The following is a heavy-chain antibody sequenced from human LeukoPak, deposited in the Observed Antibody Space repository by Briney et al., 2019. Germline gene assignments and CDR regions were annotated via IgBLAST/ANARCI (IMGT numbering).Heavy chain of an antibody. CDR3: ATGTDYYYYYYMDV. Sequence: ASVKVSCKVSGYTLTELSMHWVRQAPGKGLEWMGGFDPEDGETIYAQKFQGRVTMTEDTSTGTAYMELSSLRSEDTAVYYCATGTDYYYYYYMDVWGKGTTVTVSS. J-gene: IGHJ6*03. V-gene: IGHV1-24*01. CDR1: GYTLTELS. CDR2: FDPEDGET. D-gene: IGHD1-14*01.